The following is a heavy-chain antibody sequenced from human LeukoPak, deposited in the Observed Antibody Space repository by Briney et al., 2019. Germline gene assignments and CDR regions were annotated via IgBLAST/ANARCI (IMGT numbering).Heavy chain of an antibody. CDR2: IYQSGST. Sequence: PSETLSLTCTVSGYSISSGYYWGWIRQPPGKGLEWIGIIYQSGSTSYNPSLKSRVTISVDTSKNHFSLRLSSVTAADTAVYYCARFTYTTRPSDVWGKGTTVTVSS. CDR3: ARFTYTTRPSDV. D-gene: IGHD3-16*01. J-gene: IGHJ6*04. V-gene: IGHV4-38-2*02. CDR1: GYSISSGYY.